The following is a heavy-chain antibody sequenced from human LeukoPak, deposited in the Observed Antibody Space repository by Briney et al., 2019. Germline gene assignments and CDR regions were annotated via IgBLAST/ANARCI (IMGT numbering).Heavy chain of an antibody. CDR1: GGSISSYY. V-gene: IGHV4-59*12. CDR3: ASIYYDFWSGYRWFDP. D-gene: IGHD3-3*01. Sequence: SETLSLTCTVSGGSISSYYWSWIRQPPGKGLEWIGYIYYSGSTNYNPSLKSRVTISVDTSKNQFSLKLSSVTAADTAVYYCASIYYDFWSGYRWFDPWGQGTLVTVSS. J-gene: IGHJ5*02. CDR2: IYYSGST.